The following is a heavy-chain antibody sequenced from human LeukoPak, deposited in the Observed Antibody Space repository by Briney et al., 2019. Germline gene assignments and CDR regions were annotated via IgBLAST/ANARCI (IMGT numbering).Heavy chain of an antibody. CDR2: INPNNGGT. D-gene: IGHD2-2*01. CDR3: ARDAQFTVVVPAAKLNYMDV. CDR1: GYIFTGYY. J-gene: IGHJ6*03. V-gene: IGHV1-2*02. Sequence: ASVKVSCKASGYIFTGYYMHWVRQAPGQGLEWMGWINPNNGGTKYAQKFEGRVIMTRDTSSTVYLEVRRLRSDDTAIYFCARDAQFTVVVPAAKLNYMDVWGTGTAVTVSS.